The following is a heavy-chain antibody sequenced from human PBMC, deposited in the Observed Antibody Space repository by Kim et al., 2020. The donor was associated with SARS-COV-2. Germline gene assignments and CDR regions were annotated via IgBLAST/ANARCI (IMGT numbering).Heavy chain of an antibody. CDR2: ISATGGDT. CDR3: AKGHPDSGSWSIFDY. CDR1: GFTFSSYA. V-gene: IGHV3-23*01. J-gene: IGHJ4*02. D-gene: IGHD6-13*01. Sequence: GGSLRLSCAASGFTFSSYAMSWVRQAPGKGLEWVSAISATGGDTYYSDSVTGRFTISRDNSKNTLFLQINSLRAEDTAVYYCAKGHPDSGSWSIFDYWGQGTLVTVSS.